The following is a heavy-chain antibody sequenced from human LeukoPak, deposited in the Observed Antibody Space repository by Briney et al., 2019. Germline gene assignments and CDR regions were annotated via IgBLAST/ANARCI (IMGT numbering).Heavy chain of an antibody. CDR2: IIPVFGAA. CDR1: GDTFRRYA. J-gene: IGHJ4*02. CDR3: ARTTSQSIVAAGDH. D-gene: IGHD2-15*01. Sequence: SVKVSCKTSGDTFRRYAIIWVRQAPGQGLEWMGGIIPVFGAANYAQKLQGRVTFTADKSTNTVYMDLRSLRSEDTAVYYCARTTSQSIVAAGDHWGQGTLVIVSS. V-gene: IGHV1-69*06.